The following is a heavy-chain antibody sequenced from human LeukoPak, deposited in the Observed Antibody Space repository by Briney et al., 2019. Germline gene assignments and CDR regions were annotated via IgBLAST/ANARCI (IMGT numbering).Heavy chain of an antibody. D-gene: IGHD2-2*01. J-gene: IGHJ6*02. CDR3: TGIYCSRTTCRYFYGMDV. Sequence: PGGSLRLSCTASGFSFSDYEMTWVRQAPGKGLEWISYFGATGTTIYYADSVKGRFTVSRDNDKNSVFLQMDSLRVEDTALYYCTGIYCSRTTCRYFYGMDVWGHGTTVTVSS. CDR1: GFSFSDYE. V-gene: IGHV3-48*03. CDR2: FGATGTTI.